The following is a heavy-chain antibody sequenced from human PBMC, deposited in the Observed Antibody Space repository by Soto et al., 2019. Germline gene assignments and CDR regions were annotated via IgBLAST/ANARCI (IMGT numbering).Heavy chain of an antibody. D-gene: IGHD1-26*01. Sequence: DVQLVESGGGLLQPGRSLRLSCAASGFTFDDYAMHWVRQAPGKGLEWVSGISGNSGSIGYADSVKGRFTISRDNAKNSLYLQMNSLRAEDTALYYCAKDFVAYSGSYQALDYWGQGTLVTVSS. J-gene: IGHJ4*02. CDR3: AKDFVAYSGSYQALDY. CDR1: GFTFDDYA. V-gene: IGHV3-9*01. CDR2: ISGNSGSI.